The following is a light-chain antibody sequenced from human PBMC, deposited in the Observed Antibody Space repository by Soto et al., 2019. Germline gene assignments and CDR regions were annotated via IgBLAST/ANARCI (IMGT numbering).Light chain of an antibody. V-gene: IGLV2-14*01. CDR2: DVS. CDR1: SNDIGGYNY. CDR3: SSFSVASPL. J-gene: IGLJ1*01. Sequence: QSVLTQPASMSGSPGQSVTSCGALTSNDIGGYNYVSWYQHHPGTAPKLIIYDVSSRPSGVSHRFSGSKSGNTASLTISGLQAEDEADYYCSSFSVASPLFGTGTKVTVL.